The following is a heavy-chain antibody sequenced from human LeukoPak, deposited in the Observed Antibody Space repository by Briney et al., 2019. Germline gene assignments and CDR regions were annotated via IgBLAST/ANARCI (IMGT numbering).Heavy chain of an antibody. CDR2: IWYDGSNK. Sequence: PGRSLRLSCAASGFTLSSYGMHWVRQAPGKGLEWVAVIWYDGSNKYYADSVKGRFTISRDNAKNSLYLQMNSLRAEDTAVYYCARDAHPRIFGVVKGRYYYYGMDVWGQGTTVTVSS. D-gene: IGHD3-3*01. CDR3: ARDAHPRIFGVVKGRYYYYGMDV. V-gene: IGHV3-33*01. CDR1: GFTLSSYG. J-gene: IGHJ6*02.